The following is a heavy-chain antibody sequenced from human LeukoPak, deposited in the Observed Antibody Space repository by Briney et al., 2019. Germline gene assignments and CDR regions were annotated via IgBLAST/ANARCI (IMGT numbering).Heavy chain of an antibody. V-gene: IGHV3-11*06. D-gene: IGHD2-15*01. Sequence: GGSLRLSCAASGFTFSDDYMTWIRQVPGKGLESIAYIGGSGSDTNYADSVRGRFPISRDNAGSSLFLQMNSLTAEDSAVYFCVRHTRTAAFWGQGALVTVSS. J-gene: IGHJ4*02. CDR2: IGGSGSDT. CDR1: GFTFSDDY. CDR3: VRHTRTAAF.